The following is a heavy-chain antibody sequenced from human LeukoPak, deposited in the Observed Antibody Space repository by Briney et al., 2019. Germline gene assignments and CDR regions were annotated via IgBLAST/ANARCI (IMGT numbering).Heavy chain of an antibody. CDR1: AFTFSDYS. J-gene: IGHJ4*02. CDR2: ISGRSSTI. CDR3: ARDRLTSGTYFFDY. D-gene: IGHD1-26*01. V-gene: IGHV3-48*01. Sequence: PGGSLRLSCAASAFTFSDYSMKWVRQAPGKGLEWISDISGRSSTIYYADSVRGRFTISRDNAKNSMYLQMNSLRAEDTAVYYCARDRLTSGTYFFDYWGQGTLVTVSS.